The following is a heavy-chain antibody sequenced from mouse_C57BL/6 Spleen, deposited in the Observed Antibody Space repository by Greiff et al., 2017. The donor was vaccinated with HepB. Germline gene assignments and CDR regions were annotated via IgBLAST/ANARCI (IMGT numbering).Heavy chain of an antibody. V-gene: IGHV5-4*01. J-gene: IGHJ2*01. CDR1: GFTFSSYA. Sequence: EVKLMESGGGLVKPGGSLKLSCAASGFTFSSYAMSWVRQTPEKRLEWVATISDGGSYTYYPDNVKGRFTISRDNAKNNLYLQMSHLKSEDTAMYYCARDRTDYDEGFDYWGQGTTLTVSS. CDR2: ISDGGSYT. D-gene: IGHD2-4*01. CDR3: ARDRTDYDEGFDY.